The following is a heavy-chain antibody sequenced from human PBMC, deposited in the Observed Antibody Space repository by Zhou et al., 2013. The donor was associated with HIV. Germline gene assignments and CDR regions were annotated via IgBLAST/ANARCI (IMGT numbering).Heavy chain of an antibody. Sequence: QVQLVQSGPEVKRPGASVKVSCKASGYTFTGYYMHWVRQAPGQGLEWMGWINPNSGGTNYAQKFQGRVTMTRDTSISTAYMELRSLRSDDTAVYYCARDRRRITGTTGPDYWGQGTLVTVSS. CDR1: GYTFTGYY. V-gene: IGHV1-2*02. CDR2: INPNSGGT. J-gene: IGHJ4*02. D-gene: IGHD1-20*01. CDR3: ARDRRRITGTTGPDY.